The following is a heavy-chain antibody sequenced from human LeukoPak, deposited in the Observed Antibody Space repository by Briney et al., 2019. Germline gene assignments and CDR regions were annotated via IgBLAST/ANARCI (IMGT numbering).Heavy chain of an antibody. CDR2: INPSVGFT. CDR1: GYTFTSYY. V-gene: IGHV1-46*01. J-gene: IGHJ6*03. D-gene: IGHD3-3*01. Sequence: ASVKVSCKASGYTFTSYYMHWVRQAPGQGLEWMGIINPSVGFTSYAQKFQGRVTMTRDTSTSTVYMELSSLRSEDTAVYYCARSFWSGPTLYHYMDVWGKGTTVTVSS. CDR3: ARSFWSGPTLYHYMDV.